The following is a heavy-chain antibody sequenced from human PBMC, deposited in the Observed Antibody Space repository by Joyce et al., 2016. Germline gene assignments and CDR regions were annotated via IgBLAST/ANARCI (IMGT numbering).Heavy chain of an antibody. J-gene: IGHJ6*02. D-gene: IGHD5-24*01. CDR1: GFAFSDSS. CDR2: ITSSSATV. CDR3: ATQTPKMTYYYFGMDV. Sequence: EVQLVESGGTLIQPGGSLRLSCAASGFAFSDSSMNWVRQVPGQGLEWISSITSSSATVAYADSVKGRFTISRDNAKKSLYLQMNSLRDEDTAVYYCATQTPKMTYYYFGMDVWGQGTTVTVSS. V-gene: IGHV3-48*02.